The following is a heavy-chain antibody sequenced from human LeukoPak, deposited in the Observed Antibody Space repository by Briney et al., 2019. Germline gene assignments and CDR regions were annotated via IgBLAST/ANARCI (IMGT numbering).Heavy chain of an antibody. CDR1: GFTFRSYA. CDR2: ISGSGGST. Sequence: GGSLRLSCAASGFTFRSYALSWVRQAPGKGLEWVSAISGSGGSTYYADSVKGRFTISRDNSKNTLYLQMNSLRAEDTAVYYCAKDLDKAVAGTFFYWGQGTLVTVSS. J-gene: IGHJ4*02. CDR3: AKDLDKAVAGTFFY. V-gene: IGHV3-23*01. D-gene: IGHD6-19*01.